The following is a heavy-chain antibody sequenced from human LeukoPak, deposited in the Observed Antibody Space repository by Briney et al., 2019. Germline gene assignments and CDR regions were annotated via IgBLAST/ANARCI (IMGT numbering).Heavy chain of an antibody. V-gene: IGHV1-3*01. CDR2: INAGNGNT. J-gene: IGHJ6*02. D-gene: IGHD5-24*01. CDR1: GYTFTSYA. CDR3: ARDLRDGYNDYYHYGMDV. Sequence: ASVKVSCKASGYTFTSYAMHWVRQAPGQRLEWMGWINAGNGNTKYSQKFQGRVTITRDTSASTAYMELSSLRSEDTAVYYCARDLRDGYNDYYHYGMDVWGQGTTVTVSS.